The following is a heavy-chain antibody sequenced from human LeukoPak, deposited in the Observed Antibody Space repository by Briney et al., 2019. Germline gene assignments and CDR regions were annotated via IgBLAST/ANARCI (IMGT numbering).Heavy chain of an antibody. J-gene: IGHJ6*04. Sequence: GGSLRLSCAASGFPFSSYAMSWVRQAPGKGLEWVSYISSSGSTIYYADSVKGRFTISRDNAKNSLYLQMNSLRAEDTAVYYCAELGITMIGGVWGKGTTVTISS. D-gene: IGHD3-10*02. V-gene: IGHV3-48*03. CDR1: GFPFSSYA. CDR3: AELGITMIGGV. CDR2: ISSSGSTI.